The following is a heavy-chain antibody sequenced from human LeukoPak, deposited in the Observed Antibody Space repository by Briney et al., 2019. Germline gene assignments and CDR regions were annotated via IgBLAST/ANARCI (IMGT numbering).Heavy chain of an antibody. J-gene: IGHJ6*04. Sequence: GGSLRLSCAASGFPFSSYAMSWVRQAPGKGLEWVSYISSSGSTIYYADSVKGRFTISRDNAKNSLYLQMNSLRAEDTAVYYCAELGITMIGGVWGKGTTVTISS. D-gene: IGHD3-10*02. V-gene: IGHV3-48*03. CDR1: GFPFSSYA. CDR3: AELGITMIGGV. CDR2: ISSSGSTI.